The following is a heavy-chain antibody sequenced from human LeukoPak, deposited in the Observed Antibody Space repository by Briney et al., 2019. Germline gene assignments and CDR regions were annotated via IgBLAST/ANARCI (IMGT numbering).Heavy chain of an antibody. CDR1: GFTFSSYA. Sequence: GGSLRLSCAASGFTFSSYAMTWVRQAPGKGLEWXSLMSTSADRIYYADSVKGRFTISRDNSKNTLYLQMNSLRAEDTAVYYCAKVPSRVLGVTAPLRYWGQGTLVTVSS. D-gene: IGHD3-10*01. V-gene: IGHV3-23*01. J-gene: IGHJ4*02. CDR3: AKVPSRVLGVTAPLRY. CDR2: MSTSADRI.